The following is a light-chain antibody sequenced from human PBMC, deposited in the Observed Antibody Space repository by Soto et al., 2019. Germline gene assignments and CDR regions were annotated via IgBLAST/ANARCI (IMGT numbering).Light chain of an antibody. CDR1: SSDLGGYNY. V-gene: IGLV2-11*01. J-gene: IGLJ3*02. Sequence: QSALTQPRSVSGSPGQSVTISCSGTSSDLGGYNYVSWYQHHPGKAPKLMIYDVTLRPSGVPDRFSGFKSGNTASLTISGLQAEDEADYYCCAYAGSFTWVFGGGTKLTVL. CDR3: CAYAGSFTWV. CDR2: DVT.